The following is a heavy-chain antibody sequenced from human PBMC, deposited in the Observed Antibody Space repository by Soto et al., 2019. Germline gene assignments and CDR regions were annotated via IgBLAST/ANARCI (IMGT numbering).Heavy chain of an antibody. CDR2: IYHSGST. J-gene: IGHJ4*02. D-gene: IGHD5-12*01. CDR1: GGSISSGGYS. V-gene: IGHV4-30-2*01. Sequence: SETLSLTCALSGGSISSGGYSWSWIRQPPGKGLEWIGYIYHSGSTYYNPSLKSRVTISVDRSKNQFSLKLSSVTAADTAVYYCAAGGGLPRYYWGQGPLVTVSS. CDR3: AAGGGLPRYY.